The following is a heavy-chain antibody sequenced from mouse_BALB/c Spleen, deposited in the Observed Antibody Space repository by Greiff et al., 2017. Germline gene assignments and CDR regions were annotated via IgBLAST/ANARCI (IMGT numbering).Heavy chain of an antibody. Sequence: EVHLVESGGDLVKPGGSLKLSCAASGFTFSSYGMSWVRQTPDKRLEWVATISSGGSYTYYPDSVKGRFTISRDNAKNTLYLQMSSLKSEDTAMYYCARQGNETWFAYWGQGTLVTVSA. CDR3: ARQGNETWFAY. V-gene: IGHV5-6*01. CDR2: ISSGGSYT. CDR1: GFTFSSYG. J-gene: IGHJ3*01.